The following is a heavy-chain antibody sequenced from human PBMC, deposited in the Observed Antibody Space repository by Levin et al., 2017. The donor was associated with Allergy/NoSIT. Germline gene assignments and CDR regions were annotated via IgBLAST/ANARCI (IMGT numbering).Heavy chain of an antibody. CDR3: AREAKVAAFDA. D-gene: IGHD6-19*01. CDR2: TRSSAGTM. Sequence: GESLKISCVASGFVFSNYEMMWVRQAPGKGLEWISYIRGSGSLGLEWASYTRSSAGTMFYADSVRGRFTVSRDNAKNSLYLQMNHLRVVDTGIYYCAREAKVAAFDAWGQGTLVSV. CDR1: GFVFSNYE. V-gene: IGHV3-48*03. J-gene: IGHJ4*02.